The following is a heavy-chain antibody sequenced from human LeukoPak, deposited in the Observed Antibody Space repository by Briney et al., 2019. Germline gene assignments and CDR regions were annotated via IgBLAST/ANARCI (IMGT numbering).Heavy chain of an antibody. CDR1: GFSFRGYG. J-gene: IGHJ4*02. Sequence: HPGGSLRLSCAAAGFSFRGYGMHWVRQAPGRGLEYVSAISADGGTTDYLNSVKGRFTISRDNSKNTLYLQMGRLRSDDTAIYYCPRGRGGPPFDFWGQGTVVTVAS. V-gene: IGHV3-64*01. CDR2: ISADGGTT. D-gene: IGHD3-10*01. CDR3: PRGRGGPPFDF.